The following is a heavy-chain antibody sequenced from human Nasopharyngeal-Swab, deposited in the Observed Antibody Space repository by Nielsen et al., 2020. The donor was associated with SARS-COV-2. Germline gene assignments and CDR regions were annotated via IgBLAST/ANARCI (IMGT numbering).Heavy chain of an antibody. D-gene: IGHD6-19*01. CDR2: IGTAGDT. Sequence: GESLKISCAASGFTFSSYDMHWVRQATGKGLEWVSAIGTAGDTYYPGSVKGRFTISRDNSKNTLYLQMNSLRAEDTAVYYCAKESQWLAVFDYWGQGTLVTVSS. J-gene: IGHJ4*02. CDR1: GFTFSSYD. V-gene: IGHV3-13*01. CDR3: AKESQWLAVFDY.